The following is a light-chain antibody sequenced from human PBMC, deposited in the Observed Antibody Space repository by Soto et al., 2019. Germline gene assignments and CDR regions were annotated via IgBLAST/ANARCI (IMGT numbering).Light chain of an antibody. CDR1: NIGDTS. V-gene: IGLV3-21*02. CDR3: QVWDSCSDHAI. CDR2: DDS. J-gene: IGLJ2*01. Sequence: SYELTQPPSVSVAPGQTARITCGGNNIGDTSVHWYQQKPGQAPALVVYDDSDRPSGIPERLSGSNSGNTATLTISRVEAGDEADYLCQVWDSCSDHAIFGGGTKVTVL.